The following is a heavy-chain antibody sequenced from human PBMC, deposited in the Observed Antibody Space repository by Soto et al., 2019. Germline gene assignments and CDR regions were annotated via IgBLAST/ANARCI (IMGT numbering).Heavy chain of an antibody. D-gene: IGHD3-10*01. V-gene: IGHV4-39*01. J-gene: IGHJ4*01. CDR3: ASIWFGDFDY. CDR2: FYSSGTT. Sequence: PSETLSLTCSVAGGFINSSLHYWGWVRQPPGRGLEWIGNFYSSGTTYYNPSLKSRVTISVDTSKNQISLKLDSVTAADTAVYYCASIWFGDFDYWGHGTLVTVSS. CDR1: GGFINSSLHY.